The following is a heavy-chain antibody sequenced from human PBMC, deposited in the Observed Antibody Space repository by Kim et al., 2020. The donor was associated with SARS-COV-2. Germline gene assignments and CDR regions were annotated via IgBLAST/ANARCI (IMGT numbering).Heavy chain of an antibody. D-gene: IGHD1-26*01. CDR2: ISYDGSNK. Sequence: GGSLRLSCAASGFTFSSYAMHWVRQAPGKGLEWVAVISYDGSNKYYADSVKGRFSISRDNSKNTLYLQMNSLRAEDTAVYYCARALGGSYYYGMDVWGQGTTVTVSS. CDR3: ARALGGSYYYGMDV. V-gene: IGHV3-30-3*01. J-gene: IGHJ6*02. CDR1: GFTFSSYA.